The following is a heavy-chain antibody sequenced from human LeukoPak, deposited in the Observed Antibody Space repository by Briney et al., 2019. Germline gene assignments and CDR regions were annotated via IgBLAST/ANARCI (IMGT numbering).Heavy chain of an antibody. V-gene: IGHV3-11*01. CDR1: GFAFNDYY. CDR3: ARSPVAGKGGPDY. CDR2: ISSSGSTI. D-gene: IGHD6-19*01. Sequence: GGSLRLSCAASGFAFNDYYMSWIRQAPGKGLEWVSYISSSGSTIYYADSVKGRFTISRDNAKNSLYLQMNSLRAEDTAVYYCARSPVAGKGGPDYWGQGTLVTVSS. J-gene: IGHJ4*02.